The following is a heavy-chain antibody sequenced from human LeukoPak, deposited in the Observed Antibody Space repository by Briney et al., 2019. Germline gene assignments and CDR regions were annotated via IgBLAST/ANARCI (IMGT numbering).Heavy chain of an antibody. J-gene: IGHJ6*02. CDR3: ARGYGYCSSTSCGGGRYYYYGMDV. Sequence: SETLSLTCTVSGGSISSYYWSWIRQPPGKGLEWIGEINHSGSTNYNPSLKSRVTISVDTSKNQFSLKLSSVTAADTAVYYCARGYGYCSSTSCGGGRYYYYGMDVWGQGTTVTVSS. CDR2: INHSGST. V-gene: IGHV4-34*01. D-gene: IGHD2-2*03. CDR1: GGSISSYY.